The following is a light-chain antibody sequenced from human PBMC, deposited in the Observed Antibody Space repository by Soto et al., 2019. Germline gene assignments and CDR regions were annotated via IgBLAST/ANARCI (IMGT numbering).Light chain of an antibody. Sequence: QSALTQPASVSGSPGQSITISCTGTSSDVGSYNLVSWYQQHPGKAPKLMIYEGSKRPSGVSNRFSGSKSGHTASLTISGLQAEDEADYHCCSYAGSNPRVFGGGTKLTVL. CDR3: CSYAGSNPRV. CDR2: EGS. J-gene: IGLJ3*02. V-gene: IGLV2-23*01. CDR1: SSDVGSYNL.